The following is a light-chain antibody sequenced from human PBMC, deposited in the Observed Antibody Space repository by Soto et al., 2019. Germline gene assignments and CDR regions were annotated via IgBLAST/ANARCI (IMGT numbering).Light chain of an antibody. CDR1: TSDIGAYNY. Sequence: QSALTQPASVSGSPGQSITISCTGTTSDIGAYNYVSWYQQHPGKAPKLMVYDVTERPSGVPDRFSGSKSGNTASLTISGLRAEDEADYYCCSYAVTSTYLFGTGTKVTVL. V-gene: IGLV2-11*01. J-gene: IGLJ1*01. CDR2: DVT. CDR3: CSYAVTSTYL.